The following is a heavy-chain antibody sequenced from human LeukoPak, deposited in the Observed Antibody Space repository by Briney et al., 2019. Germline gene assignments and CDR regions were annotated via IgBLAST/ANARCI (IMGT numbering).Heavy chain of an antibody. V-gene: IGHV3-30*02. J-gene: IGHJ4*02. CDR1: GFHFNNHG. D-gene: IGHD2-15*01. CDR3: AKDQVTRGGNSFDS. CDR2: VGYDGTNK. Sequence: GGSLRLSCAASGFHFNNHGMRWVRQAPGKGLEWVAFVGYDGTNKFYVDSVKGRFTISRDNSKNTVFLQMNSLRAEDTAVYYCAKDQVTRGGNSFDSWGQGTLITV.